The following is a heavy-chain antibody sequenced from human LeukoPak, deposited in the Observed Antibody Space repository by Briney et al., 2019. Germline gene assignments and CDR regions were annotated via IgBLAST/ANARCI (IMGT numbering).Heavy chain of an antibody. Sequence: GGSLRLSCAASGFTFSSYAMHWVRQAPGKGLEWVAVISYDGSNKYYADSVKGRFTISRDNSKNTLYLQMNSLRAEDTAVYYCARAPDTVTIAGDWGQGTLVTVSS. D-gene: IGHD4-17*01. CDR1: GFTFSSYA. V-gene: IGHV3-30-3*01. CDR2: ISYDGSNK. J-gene: IGHJ4*02. CDR3: ARAPDTVTIAGD.